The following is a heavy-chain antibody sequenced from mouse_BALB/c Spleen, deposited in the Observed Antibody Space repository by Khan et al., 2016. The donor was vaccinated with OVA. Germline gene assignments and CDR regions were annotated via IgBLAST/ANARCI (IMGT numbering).Heavy chain of an antibody. Sequence: QVQLKESGPGLVAPSQSLSITCTVSGFSLTSYGVHWVRQPPGKGLEWLGVIWTGGSTNYNSALMSRLTINKDNSKNQVFLHMNNLQPDDTAMYWWAGDRGNSHWYFDVWGAGTTVTVSS. J-gene: IGHJ1*01. CDR2: IWTGGST. CDR1: GFSLTSYG. CDR3: AGDRGNSHWYFDV. V-gene: IGHV2-9*02. D-gene: IGHD1-1*01.